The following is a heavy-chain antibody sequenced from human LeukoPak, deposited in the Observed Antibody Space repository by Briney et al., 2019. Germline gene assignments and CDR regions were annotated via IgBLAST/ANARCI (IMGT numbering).Heavy chain of an antibody. CDR2: IGTAGDT. J-gene: IGHJ6*02. Sequence: GGSLRLSRAASGFTFSSYDMHWVRQATGKGLEWVSAIGTAGDTYYPGSVKGRFTISRENAKNSLYLQMNSLGAGDTAVYYCARALVVPAARDYYYYGMDVWGQGTTVTVSS. CDR3: ARALVVPAARDYYYYGMDV. V-gene: IGHV3-13*04. CDR1: GFTFSSYD. D-gene: IGHD2-2*01.